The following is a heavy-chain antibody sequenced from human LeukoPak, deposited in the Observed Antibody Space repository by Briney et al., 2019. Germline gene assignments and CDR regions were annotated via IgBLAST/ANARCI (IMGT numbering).Heavy chain of an antibody. CDR3: ARYVVVTAYFDY. J-gene: IGHJ4*02. D-gene: IGHD2-21*02. V-gene: IGHV4-59*01. CDR1: GGSISSYY. CDR2: IYYSGST. Sequence: SETLSLTCTVSGGSISSYYWSWIRQPPGKGLEWIGYIYYSGSTNCNPSLKSRVTISVDTSKYQFSLKLSSVTAADTAVYYCARYVVVTAYFDYWGQGTLVTVSS.